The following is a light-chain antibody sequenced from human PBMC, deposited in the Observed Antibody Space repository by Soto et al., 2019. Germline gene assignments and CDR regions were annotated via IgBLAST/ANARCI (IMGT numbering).Light chain of an antibody. CDR3: QQADSHPLT. CDR2: GAS. CDR1: EGVGLC. V-gene: IGKV1-12*01. J-gene: IGKJ3*01. Sequence: DIHMTHATASGSASVGDTVSITCWASEGVGLCLGWYQHKPGKAPHLLMYGASGLQVGLPARVSGSVCGADFTLTSSNLQPVDFATYYRQQADSHPLTFG.